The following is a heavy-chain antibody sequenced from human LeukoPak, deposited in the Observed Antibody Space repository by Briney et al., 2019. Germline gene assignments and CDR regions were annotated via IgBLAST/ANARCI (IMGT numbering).Heavy chain of an antibody. CDR3: TRDLATRKTYYDILSGNYDY. V-gene: IGHV3-49*03. CDR1: GFMFGDYA. J-gene: IGHJ4*02. CDR2: IRSKAYGGTT. Sequence: GGSLRLSCTASGFMFGDYAMNWFRQAPGKGLEWVGFIRSKAYGGTTEYAASVKGRFTISRDDSKTIAYLHMNSLKTEDTAVYYCTRDLATRKTYYDILSGNYDYWGQGTLVTVSS. D-gene: IGHD3-9*01.